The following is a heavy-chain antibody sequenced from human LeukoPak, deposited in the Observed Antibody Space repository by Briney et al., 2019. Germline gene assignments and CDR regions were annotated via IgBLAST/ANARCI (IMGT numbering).Heavy chain of an antibody. D-gene: IGHD3-22*01. CDR3: ARGDGTYYYDSSGYYDLTGY. V-gene: IGHV1-2*06. CDR1: GYTFTGYY. Sequence: ASVKVSCKASGYTFTGYYMHWVRQAPGQGLEWMGRINPNSGGTNYAQKFQGRVTMTRATSISTAYMERSRLRSDDTAVYYCARGDGTYYYDSSGYYDLTGYWGQGTLVTVSS. J-gene: IGHJ4*02. CDR2: INPNSGGT.